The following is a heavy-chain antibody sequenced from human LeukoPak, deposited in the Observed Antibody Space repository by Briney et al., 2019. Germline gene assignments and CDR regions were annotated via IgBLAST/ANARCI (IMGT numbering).Heavy chain of an antibody. V-gene: IGHV3-11*01. J-gene: IGHJ4*02. CDR1: GFTFSDYY. D-gene: IGHD2-21*02. CDR3: AKGFRGVVTQTFDY. CDR2: ISSSGSTI. Sequence: GGSLRLSCAASGFTFSDYYMSWIRQAPGKGLEWVSYISSSGSTIYYADSVKGRFTISRDNSKNTLYLQMNSLRAEDTAVYYCAKGFRGVVTQTFDYWGQGTLVTVSS.